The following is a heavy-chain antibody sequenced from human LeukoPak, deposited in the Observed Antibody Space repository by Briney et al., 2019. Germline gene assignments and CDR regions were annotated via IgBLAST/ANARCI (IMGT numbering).Heavy chain of an antibody. CDR3: AKDTYDSSVQGIEY. D-gene: IGHD3-22*01. V-gene: IGHV3-9*01. CDR2: ISWNSGSI. CDR1: GFTLDDYD. J-gene: IGHJ4*02. Sequence: GGSLRLSCRASGFTLDDYDMHWVRQSPGRGVEWGSGISWNSGSIVYADSVKGRFTISRDNDKNSLSLQMNSQRAEDTSLYYCAKDTYDSSVQGIEYWGQGTLVTVSS.